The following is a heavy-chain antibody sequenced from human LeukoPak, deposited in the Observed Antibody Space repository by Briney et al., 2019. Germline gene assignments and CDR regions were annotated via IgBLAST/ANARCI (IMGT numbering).Heavy chain of an antibody. CDR3: ATPGYDYVWGSYRY. J-gene: IGHJ4*02. CDR2: IIPIFGTA. Sequence: SVTVSFTASGGTFSIYAISWVRQAPGQGLEWMGGIIPIFGTANYAQKFQGRVTITTDESTSTAYMELSSLRSEDTAVYYCATPGYDYVWGSYRYWGQGTLVTVSS. D-gene: IGHD3-16*02. V-gene: IGHV1-69*05. CDR1: GGTFSIYA.